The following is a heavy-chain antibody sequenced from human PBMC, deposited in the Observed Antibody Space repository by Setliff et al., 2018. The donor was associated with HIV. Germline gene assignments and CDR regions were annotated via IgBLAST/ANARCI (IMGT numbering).Heavy chain of an antibody. J-gene: IGHJ3*02. CDR2: ISTYHGNT. CDR1: NYTFTVSG. V-gene: IGHV1-18*01. Sequence: GASVKVSCKASNYTFTVSGITWVRQAPGQGLEWMGWISTYHGNTKYALNVQGRVTMTTDASTSTAYMELRSLRSDDTAVYYCARDDSSGLRGAFDIWGQGTMVTVSS. CDR3: ARDDSSGLRGAFDI. D-gene: IGHD3-22*01.